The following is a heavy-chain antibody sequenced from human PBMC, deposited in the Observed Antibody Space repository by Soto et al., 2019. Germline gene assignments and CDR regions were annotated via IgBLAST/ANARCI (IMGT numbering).Heavy chain of an antibody. V-gene: IGHV1-69*06. J-gene: IGHJ3*02. CDR3: ARERTYYYDSSDPPGYDAFDM. CDR1: GGTFSSYA. CDR2: IIPIFGTA. Sequence: SVKVSCKASGGTFSSYAISWVRQAPGQGLEWMGGIIPIFGTANYAQKFQGRVTITADKSTSTAYMELSSLRSEDTAVYYCARERTYYYDSSDPPGYDAFDMWGQGTMVTV. D-gene: IGHD3-22*01.